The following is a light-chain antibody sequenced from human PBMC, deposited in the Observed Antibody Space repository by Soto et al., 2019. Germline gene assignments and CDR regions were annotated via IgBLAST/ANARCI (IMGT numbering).Light chain of an antibody. V-gene: IGKV1-5*03. Sequence: DIQLTQSPSILYASVGDRVTIICRASQSIGRWLAWYQQKPGKAPKVLMYLASSLESGVPSRFSGSGSGTEFSLTISSLQPDDFATYYCHQYDSYPETFGQGTKVEVK. CDR2: LAS. J-gene: IGKJ1*01. CDR1: QSIGRW. CDR3: HQYDSYPET.